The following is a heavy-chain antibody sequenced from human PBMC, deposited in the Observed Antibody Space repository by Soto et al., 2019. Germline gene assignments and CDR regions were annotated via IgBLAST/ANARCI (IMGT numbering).Heavy chain of an antibody. Sequence: GGSLRLSCATSRFTFSSYSMNWVRQAPGKGLEWVSSISSSSSYIYYADSVKGRFTISRDNAKNSLYLQMNSLRAEDTAVYYCARDLNPDTQLSIRVFDYWGQGTLVTVSS. CDR1: RFTFSSYS. V-gene: IGHV3-21*01. J-gene: IGHJ4*02. CDR2: ISSSSSYI. CDR3: ARDLNPDTQLSIRVFDY. D-gene: IGHD3-10*01.